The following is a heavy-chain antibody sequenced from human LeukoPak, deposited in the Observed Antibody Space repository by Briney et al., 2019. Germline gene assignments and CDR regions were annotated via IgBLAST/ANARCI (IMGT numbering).Heavy chain of an antibody. J-gene: IGHJ4*02. D-gene: IGHD3-22*01. V-gene: IGHV3-74*01. Sequence: PGGSLRLSCAASGFTFSSYWMHWVRQAPGKGLVWVSRINSDGSSTSYADSVKGRFTISRDNAKSTLYLQMNSLRAEDTAVYYCAREEVVVHFDYWGQGTLVTVSS. CDR2: INSDGSST. CDR1: GFTFSSYW. CDR3: AREEVVVHFDY.